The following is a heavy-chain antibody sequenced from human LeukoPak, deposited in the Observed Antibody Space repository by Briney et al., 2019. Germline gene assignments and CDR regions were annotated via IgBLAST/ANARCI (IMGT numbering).Heavy chain of an antibody. CDR3: AREVAHCGGDCYSHFDY. CDR1: GFTFSSYA. Sequence: GRSLRLSCAASGFTFSSYAMHWVRQAPGKGLEWVAVISYDGSNKYYADSVKGRLTISRDNSKNTLYLQMNSLRAEDTAVYYCAREVAHCGGDCYSHFDYWGQGTLVTVSS. J-gene: IGHJ4*02. V-gene: IGHV3-30-3*01. D-gene: IGHD2-21*02. CDR2: ISYDGSNK.